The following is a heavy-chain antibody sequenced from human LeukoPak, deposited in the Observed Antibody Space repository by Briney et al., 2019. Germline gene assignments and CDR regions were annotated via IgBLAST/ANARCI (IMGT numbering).Heavy chain of an antibody. Sequence: PSETLSLTCSVSGGSMSPYHWGWIRQPPGKGLEWTGYIYYSGSTNYNPSLKSRVTISVDTSKNQFSLKLSSVTAADTAIYYCARAVSGRFDYWGQGTLVTVSS. CDR1: GGSMSPYH. CDR3: ARAVSGRFDY. J-gene: IGHJ4*02. V-gene: IGHV4-59*08. D-gene: IGHD6-19*01. CDR2: IYYSGST.